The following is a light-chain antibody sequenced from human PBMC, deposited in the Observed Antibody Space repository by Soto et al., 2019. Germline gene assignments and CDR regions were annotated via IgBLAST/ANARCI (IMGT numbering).Light chain of an antibody. V-gene: IGKV3-11*01. CDR1: QSISSS. CDR2: DAS. CDR3: QHRNNWPT. J-gene: IGKJ4*01. Sequence: EVVLTQSPAILSLSPGERATLSCRASQSISSSLAWYQHKPGRAPRLLIYDASNKATGIPARFSGSGSGTDFTLTISSLEPEDFAVYYCQHRNNWPTFGGGTKVEI.